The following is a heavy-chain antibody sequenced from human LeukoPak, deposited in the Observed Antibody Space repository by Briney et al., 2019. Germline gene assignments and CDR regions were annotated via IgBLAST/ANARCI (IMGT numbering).Heavy chain of an antibody. CDR3: ATGYYEPFAT. Sequence: SENLSLTFSVSGASLSSYYRGWLRQAPGKGLEWIGYISDTGKTDSNPSLKSRVTISLGTSKTQFSLRLRSVTAADSAVYYCATGYYEPFATWGPGILVTVSS. CDR2: ISDTGKT. D-gene: IGHD1-26*01. V-gene: IGHV4-59*01. CDR1: GASLSSYY. J-gene: IGHJ5*02.